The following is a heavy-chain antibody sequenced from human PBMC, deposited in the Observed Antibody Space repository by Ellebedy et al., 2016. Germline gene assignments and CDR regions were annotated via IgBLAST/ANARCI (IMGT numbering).Heavy chain of an antibody. CDR1: GGSVRSSSYY. Sequence: SETLSLTXTVSGGSVRSSSYYWDWIRQPPGKGLEWIGSMYYRGSTNYNPSLKSRVTISVDTSKNQFSLKLTSVTAAGTAVYYCASRPNWYFDLWGRGTLVTVSS. V-gene: IGHV4-39*01. CDR3: ASRPNWYFDL. J-gene: IGHJ2*01. CDR2: MYYRGST.